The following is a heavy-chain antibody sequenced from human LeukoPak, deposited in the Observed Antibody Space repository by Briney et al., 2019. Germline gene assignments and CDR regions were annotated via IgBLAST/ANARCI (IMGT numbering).Heavy chain of an antibody. CDR3: ARQGYDILTGYSGYYFDY. CDR1: GYSFTSYW. J-gene: IGHJ4*02. CDR2: IYPGDSDT. Sequence: GESLKISCKGSGYSFTSYWIGWVRQMPGKGLEWMGIIYPGDSDTRYSPSFQGQVTISADKSISTAYLQWSSLKASDTAMYYCARQGYDILTGYSGYYFDYWGQGTLVTVSS. V-gene: IGHV5-51*01. D-gene: IGHD3-9*01.